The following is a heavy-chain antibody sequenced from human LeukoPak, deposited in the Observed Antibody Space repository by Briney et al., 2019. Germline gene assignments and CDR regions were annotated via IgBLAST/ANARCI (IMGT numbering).Heavy chain of an antibody. CDR3: ARETSIVGAPSFDY. CDR1: GGSFSGYY. J-gene: IGHJ4*02. CDR2: INHSGST. D-gene: IGHD1-26*01. Sequence: PSETLSLTCAVYGGSFSGYYWSWIRQPPGKGLEWIGEINHSGSTNYNPSLKGRVTISVDTSKNQFSLKLSSVTAADTAVYYCARETSIVGAPSFDYWGQGTLVTVSS. V-gene: IGHV4-34*01.